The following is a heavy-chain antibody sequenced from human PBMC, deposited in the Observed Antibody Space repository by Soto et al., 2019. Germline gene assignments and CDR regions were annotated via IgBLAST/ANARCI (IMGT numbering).Heavy chain of an antibody. V-gene: IGHV3-21*01. J-gene: IGHJ4*02. CDR2: ISSGGSYI. D-gene: IGHD6-6*01. CDR3: ARDPYSSSSRYFDY. Sequence: AGGSLRLSCAASGFTFSSYSMNWVRQAPGKGPVWVSSISSGGSYIYYADSVKGRFTISRDDAKNSLYLQMDSLRAEDTAVYYCARDPYSSSSRYFDYWGQGTLVTVSS. CDR1: GFTFSSYS.